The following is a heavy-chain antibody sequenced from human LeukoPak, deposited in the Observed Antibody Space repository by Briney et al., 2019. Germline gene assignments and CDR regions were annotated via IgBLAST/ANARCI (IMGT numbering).Heavy chain of an antibody. D-gene: IGHD6-13*01. CDR1: GGSFSGYY. Sequence: PSETLSLTCAVYGGSFSGYYWSWIRQPPGKGLEWIGEINHSGSTNYNPSLKSRVTISVDTSKNQFSLKLSSVTAADTAVYYCGRILAAAGTHLDYWGQGTLVTVSS. CDR3: GRILAAAGTHLDY. CDR2: INHSGST. J-gene: IGHJ4*02. V-gene: IGHV4-34*01.